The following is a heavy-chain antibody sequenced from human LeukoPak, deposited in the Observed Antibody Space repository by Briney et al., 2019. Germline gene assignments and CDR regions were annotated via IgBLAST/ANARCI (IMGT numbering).Heavy chain of an antibody. CDR2: ISYSGST. CDR1: GGSISSYF. CDR3: ARHLYYDSSGYHWFDP. J-gene: IGHJ5*02. Sequence: PSETLSLTCTVSGGSISSYFWSWIRQPPGKGLEWMGYISYSGSTNYNPSLKSRVTISVDTSKIQFSLKLSAVTAADTAVYYCARHLYYDSSGYHWFDPWGQGTLVTVSS. V-gene: IGHV4-59*08. D-gene: IGHD3-22*01.